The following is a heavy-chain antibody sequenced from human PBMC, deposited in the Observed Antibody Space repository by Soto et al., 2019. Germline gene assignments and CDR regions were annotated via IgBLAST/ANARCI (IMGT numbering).Heavy chain of an antibody. J-gene: IGHJ6*02. CDR2: ISFDGSHS. V-gene: IGHV3-30*18. D-gene: IGHD6-19*01. Sequence: QVQLVESGGGVVQPGRSLRLSCAASGFTFSSYGMHWVRQAPGKGLEWVALISFDGSHSYYADSVKGRFTISRDNSNNRLYLQMNSLRAADTAVYYCVKDGSSGWPYYYGLDVWGQGTTVTVSS. CDR1: GFTFSSYG. CDR3: VKDGSSGWPYYYGLDV.